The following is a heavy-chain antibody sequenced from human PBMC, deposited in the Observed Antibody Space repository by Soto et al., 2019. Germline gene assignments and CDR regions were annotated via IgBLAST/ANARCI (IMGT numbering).Heavy chain of an antibody. D-gene: IGHD2-21*02. V-gene: IGHV1-3*05. CDR1: GYTFTSYA. J-gene: IGHJ4*02. Sequence: QVQLVQSGAEEKKPGASVKVSCKASGYTFTSYAMHWARQAPGQRLEWMGWINAGNGNTKYSQKFQGRVTITRDTAASTAYMELGSLRSEDTAVYYCARSIVVVTALDSWGQGTLVTVSS. CDR3: ARSIVVVTALDS. CDR2: INAGNGNT.